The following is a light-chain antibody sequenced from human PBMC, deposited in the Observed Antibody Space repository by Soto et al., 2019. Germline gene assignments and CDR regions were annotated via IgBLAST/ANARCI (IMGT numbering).Light chain of an antibody. V-gene: IGKV3-20*01. Sequence: EIVLTQSPGTLSLSPGERATLSCRASQSVSSSYLAWYQQKPGQAPRLLIYGASSMATGIPDRFSGSVSEPDFTLTISRLEPEDFAVYYCQRSGSSGWTVGQGPKVEIK. CDR1: QSVSSSY. CDR3: QRSGSSGWT. CDR2: GAS. J-gene: IGKJ1*01.